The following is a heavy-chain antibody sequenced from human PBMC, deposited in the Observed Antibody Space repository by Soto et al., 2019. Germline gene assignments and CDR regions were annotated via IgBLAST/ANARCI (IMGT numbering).Heavy chain of an antibody. J-gene: IGHJ6*02. CDR2: IYPGDSDT. Sequence: PGESLKISCNGSGYSFTSYWIGWVRQMPGKGLEWMGIIYPGDSDTRYSPSFQGQVTISADKSISTAYLQWSSLKASDTAMYYCARTSSIAARNHHGMDVWGQGTTVTVYS. V-gene: IGHV5-51*01. CDR3: ARTSSIAARNHHGMDV. D-gene: IGHD6-6*01. CDR1: GYSFTSYW.